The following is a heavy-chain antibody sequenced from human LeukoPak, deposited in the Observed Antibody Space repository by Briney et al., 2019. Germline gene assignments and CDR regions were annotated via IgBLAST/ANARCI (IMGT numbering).Heavy chain of an antibody. J-gene: IGHJ4*02. Sequence: KPSETLSLTCTVSGTSISNYYWSWIRQPPGKGLEWIGYIYYSGDTNYNPSLKSRVTMSVDTSKNQFSLKLSSLTAADTAVYYCARRLWDTSGWYFDYWGQGRLVIVSS. D-gene: IGHD6-19*01. CDR1: GTSISNYY. CDR2: IYYSGDT. V-gene: IGHV4-59*01. CDR3: ARRLWDTSGWYFDY.